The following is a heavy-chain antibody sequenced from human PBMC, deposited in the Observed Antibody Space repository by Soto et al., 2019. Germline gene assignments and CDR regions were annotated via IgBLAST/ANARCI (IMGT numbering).Heavy chain of an antibody. CDR1: GFTFSSYG. CDR3: ARVDILTGYYSPFDY. D-gene: IGHD3-9*01. Sequence: PGGSPRLSCAACGFTFSSYGMHWVRQAPGKGLEWVAVIWFDGSNKYYADSVKGRFTISRDNSKNTMYLQMNSLRAEDTAVYYCARVDILTGYYSPFDYWGQGSLVTVSS. J-gene: IGHJ4*02. CDR2: IWFDGSNK. V-gene: IGHV3-33*01.